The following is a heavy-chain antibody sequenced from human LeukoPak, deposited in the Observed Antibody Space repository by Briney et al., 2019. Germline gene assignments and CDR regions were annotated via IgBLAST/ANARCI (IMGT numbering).Heavy chain of an antibody. Sequence: ASVKVSCKASGYTFTSYGISWVRQAPGQGLEWMGWISAYNGNTNYAQKLQGRVTMTTDTSTSTAYMELRSLRSDDTAVYYCAIKNLKPSYSSSLDFDYWGQGTLVTASS. CDR2: ISAYNGNT. CDR3: AIKNLKPSYSSSLDFDY. V-gene: IGHV1-18*01. CDR1: GYTFTSYG. J-gene: IGHJ4*02. D-gene: IGHD6-13*01.